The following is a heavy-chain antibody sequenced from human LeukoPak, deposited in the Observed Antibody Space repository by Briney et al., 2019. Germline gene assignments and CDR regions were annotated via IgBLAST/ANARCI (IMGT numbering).Heavy chain of an antibody. CDR1: GASITSYY. V-gene: IGHV4-59*01. D-gene: IGHD4-17*01. J-gene: IGHJ4*01. CDR2: IYNYGST. CDR3: ARGVGYGDSRHYDY. Sequence: SETLSLTCTVSGASITSYYWAWIRQSPEKGLEWIGYIYNYGSTKYEPSLKSRVSISEDTAKNQFSLNLKSVTAADTAVYYCARGVGYGDSRHYDYWGHGILVSVSS.